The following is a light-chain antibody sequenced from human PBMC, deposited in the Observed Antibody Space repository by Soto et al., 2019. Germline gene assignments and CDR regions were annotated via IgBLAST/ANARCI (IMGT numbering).Light chain of an antibody. J-gene: IGLJ2*01. CDR2: KDS. CDR3: QSIDSSGTVV. Sequence: SYELTQPPSVSVSPGQTARITCSGDGLPRAYTYWYQQKPGQAPVLVIFKDSERPSGIPERFSGSSSRTTVTLTISGVQAEDEADYYCQSIDSSGTVVFGGGTQLTVL. CDR1: GLPRAY. V-gene: IGLV3-25*02.